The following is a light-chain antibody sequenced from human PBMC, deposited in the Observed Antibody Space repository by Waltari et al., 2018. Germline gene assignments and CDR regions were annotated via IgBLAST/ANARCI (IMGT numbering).Light chain of an antibody. J-gene: IGKJ2*01. Sequence: DIAMTQSPATLSLSQGERATLSCRDSQSVNRNLAWYQQKPGQPPRLLIYGVSSRATGIPDRFTGSGSGMEFTLTISSLEPEDVGIYHCQQSIQWPYTFGQGTKVEIK. V-gene: IGKV3D-15*01. CDR2: GVS. CDR3: QQSIQWPYT. CDR1: QSVNRN.